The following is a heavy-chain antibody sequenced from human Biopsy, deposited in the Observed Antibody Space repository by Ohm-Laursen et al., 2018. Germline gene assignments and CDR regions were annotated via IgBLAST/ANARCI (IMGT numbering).Heavy chain of an antibody. Sequence: SQTLSLTCTFSGDSISSYYWSWIRQPPGKGLQGIGYDYYTGSTDHNPSLQSRVTISVDTSKNHFSLRLRSVTPADKARYFCARGRSIFTHDSAFDSGFYPNWYFELWGRGSLVTVSS. CDR2: DYYTGST. D-gene: IGHD3-9*01. CDR1: GDSISSYY. V-gene: IGHV4-59*01. CDR3: ARGRSIFTHDSAFDSGFYPNWYFEL. J-gene: IGHJ2*01.